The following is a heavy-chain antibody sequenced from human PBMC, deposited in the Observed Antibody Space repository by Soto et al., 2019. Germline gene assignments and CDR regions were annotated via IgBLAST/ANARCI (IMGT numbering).Heavy chain of an antibody. CDR2: IKQDGSEK. CDR1: GFTFSSYW. J-gene: IGHJ6*02. V-gene: IGHV3-7*02. Sequence: GGSLRLSCAASGFTFSSYWMSWVRQAPGKGLEWVANIKQDGSEKYYVDSVKGRFTISRDNAKNSLYLQMNSLRAEDTAVYYCASLHDGSGSWYYYYYYGMDVWGQGTTVTV. CDR3: ASLHDGSGSWYYYYYYGMDV. D-gene: IGHD3-10*01.